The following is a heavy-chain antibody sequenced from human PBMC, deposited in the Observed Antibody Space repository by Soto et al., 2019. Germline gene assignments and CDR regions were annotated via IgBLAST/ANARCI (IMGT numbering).Heavy chain of an antibody. CDR2: IYYSGST. J-gene: IGHJ4*02. CDR3: SRGGGYYGVYPNFEY. CDR1: GSSISPFY. V-gene: IGHV4-59*01. D-gene: IGHD4-17*01. Sequence: SETLSLTCIASGSSISPFYWSWIRQPPGKGLEWIGNIYYSGSTNYNPSLKSRVTISIDTSKSQFSLILYSMTAADTAVYYCSRGGGYYGVYPNFEYWGQGTRVTVSS.